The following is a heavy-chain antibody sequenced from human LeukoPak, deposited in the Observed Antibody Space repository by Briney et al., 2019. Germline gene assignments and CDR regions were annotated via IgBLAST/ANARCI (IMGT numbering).Heavy chain of an antibody. D-gene: IGHD5-18*01. V-gene: IGHV3-30-3*01. CDR2: ISYDGSNK. CDR1: GFTFSSYA. Sequence: PGRSLRLSCAASGFTFSSYAMHWVRQAPGRGLEWVAVISYDGSNKYYADSVKGRFTISGDNSKNTLYLQMNSLRAEDTAEYYCARARDTAMVISYYFDYWGQGTLVTVSS. J-gene: IGHJ4*02. CDR3: ARARDTAMVISYYFDY.